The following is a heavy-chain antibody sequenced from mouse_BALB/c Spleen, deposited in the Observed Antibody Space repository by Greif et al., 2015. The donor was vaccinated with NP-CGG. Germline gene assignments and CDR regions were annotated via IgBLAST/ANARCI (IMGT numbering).Heavy chain of an antibody. D-gene: IGHD2-4*01. CDR2: IDPENGNT. Sequence: VQLKQSGAELVRPGALVKLSCKASGFNIKDYYMHWVKQRPEQGLEWIGWIDPENGNTIYDPKFQGKASITADTSSNTTYLQLRSLTAKDTAVYYCARTNMNTRVWFAYWDQGTLVTVSA. J-gene: IGHJ3*01. CDR3: ARTNMNTRVWFAY. CDR1: GFNIKDYY. V-gene: IGHV14-1*02.